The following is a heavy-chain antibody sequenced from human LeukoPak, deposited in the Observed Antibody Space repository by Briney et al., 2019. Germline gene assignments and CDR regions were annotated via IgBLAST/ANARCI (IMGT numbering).Heavy chain of an antibody. CDR2: ISSSGITR. D-gene: IGHD3-10*01. V-gene: IGHV3-11*04. J-gene: IGHJ4*02. Sequence: PGGCLRLSCAVSGFTFSDYYMRWIRQAPGRGLEWVSYISSSGITRYYADSVKGRFTMSRDNAKNTVHLQMNSLRAEDTAVYYCARDLKGVAHFFEYWGQGILVTVSS. CDR3: ARDLKGVAHFFEY. CDR1: GFTFSDYY.